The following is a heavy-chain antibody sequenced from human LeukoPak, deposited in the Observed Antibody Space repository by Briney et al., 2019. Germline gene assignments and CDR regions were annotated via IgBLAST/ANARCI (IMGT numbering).Heavy chain of an antibody. CDR2: IYTSGST. D-gene: IGHD3-10*01. V-gene: IGHV4-4*07. CDR1: GGSISSYY. J-gene: IGHJ5*02. Sequence: PSETLSLTCTVSGGSISSYYWSWIRQPAGKGLEWIGRIYTSGSTNYSPSLKSRVTMSVDTSKNQFPLKLSSVTAADTAVYYCARDVVRGVVGLQAYGWFDPWGQGTLVTVSS. CDR3: ARDVVRGVVGLQAYGWFDP.